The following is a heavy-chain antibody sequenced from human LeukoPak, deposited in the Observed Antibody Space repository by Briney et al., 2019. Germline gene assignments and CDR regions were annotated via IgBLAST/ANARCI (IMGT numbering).Heavy chain of an antibody. CDR1: GGSISSGGYY. CDR2: IYYSGST. CDR3: ASGLYDFWSGSYYFDY. V-gene: IGHV4-39*01. Sequence: PSETLSLTCTVSGGSISSGGYYWGWIRQPPGKGLEWIGSIYYSGSTYYNPSLKSRVTISVDTSKNQFSLKLSSVTAADTAVYYCASGLYDFWSGSYYFDYWGQGTLVTVSS. D-gene: IGHD3-3*01. J-gene: IGHJ4*02.